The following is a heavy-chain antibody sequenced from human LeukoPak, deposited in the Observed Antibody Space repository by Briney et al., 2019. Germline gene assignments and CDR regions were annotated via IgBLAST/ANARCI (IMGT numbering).Heavy chain of an antibody. J-gene: IGHJ3*02. CDR2: IYHSGST. CDR3: ARHVLTSMVRGPDDVFDI. D-gene: IGHD3-10*01. CDR1: GYSISSGYY. V-gene: IGHV4-38-2*01. Sequence: SETLSLTCAVSGYSISSGYYWGWIRQPPGKGLEWIGSIYHSGSTYYNPSLKSRVTISVDTSKNQFSLKLSSVTAADTAVYYCARHVLTSMVRGPDDVFDIWGQGTMVTVSS.